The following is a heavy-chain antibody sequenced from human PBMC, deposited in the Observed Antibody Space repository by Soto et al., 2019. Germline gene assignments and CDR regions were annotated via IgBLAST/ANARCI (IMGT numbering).Heavy chain of an antibody. V-gene: IGHV1-18*01. CDR2: ISAYNGNT. J-gene: IGHJ6*02. CDR3: ASVEYRYGHTSVYYGMDV. CDR1: GYTFTSYG. D-gene: IGHD5-18*01. Sequence: QVQLVQSGAEVKKPGASVKVSCKASGYTFTSYGISWVRQAPGQGLEWMGWISAYNGNTNYAQKLQGRVTITTDTATSTASMELRVLRADDPAVYSCASVEYRYGHTSVYYGMDVWGQGTPVPLSS.